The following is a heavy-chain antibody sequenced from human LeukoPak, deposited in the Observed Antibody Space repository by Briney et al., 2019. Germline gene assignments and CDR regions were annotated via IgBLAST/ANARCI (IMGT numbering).Heavy chain of an antibody. J-gene: IGHJ4*02. CDR1: GGSIRSSYYY. CDR3: ARGHTYYYDSSGYYFDY. V-gene: IGHV4-39*07. Sequence: SETLSLTCTVSGGSIRSSYYYWGWIRQPPGKGLEWIGEINHSGSTNYNPSLKSRVTISVDTSKNQFSLKLSSVTAADTAVYYCARGHTYYYDSSGYYFDYWGQGTLVTVSS. CDR2: INHSGST. D-gene: IGHD3-22*01.